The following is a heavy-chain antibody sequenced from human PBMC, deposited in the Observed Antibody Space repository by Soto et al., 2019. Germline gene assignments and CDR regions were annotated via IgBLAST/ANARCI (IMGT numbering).Heavy chain of an antibody. J-gene: IGHJ4*01. V-gene: IGHV3-23*01. Sequence: EVQLLESGGGLVQPGGSLRLSCAASGFIFTNYDMSWVRQAPGKGLEWVSGISGSGGSTYYADSVKGRFTISRDNSRNTLYLQMSSLRAEDTAVYYCAKDRVAVSGNFDYWGHRTLVTVSS. CDR1: GFIFTNYD. CDR3: AKDRVAVSGNFDY. D-gene: IGHD6-19*01. CDR2: ISGSGGST.